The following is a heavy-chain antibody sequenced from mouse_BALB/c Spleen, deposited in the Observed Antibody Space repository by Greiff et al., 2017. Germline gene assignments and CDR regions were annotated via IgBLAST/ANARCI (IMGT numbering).Heavy chain of an antibody. D-gene: IGHD3-2*01. CDR2: IYPGDGDT. V-gene: IGHV1-82*01. Sequence: QVQLQQSGPELVKPGASVKISCKASGYAFSSSWMNWVKQRPGQGLEWIGRIYPGDGDTNYNGKFKGKATLTADKSSSTAYMQLSSLTSVDSAVYFCARDSSGGDYYAMDYWGQGTSVTVSS. CDR1: GYAFSSSW. CDR3: ARDSSGGDYYAMDY. J-gene: IGHJ4*01.